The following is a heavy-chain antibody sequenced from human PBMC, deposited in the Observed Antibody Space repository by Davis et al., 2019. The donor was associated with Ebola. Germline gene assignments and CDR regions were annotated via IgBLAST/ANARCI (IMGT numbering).Heavy chain of an antibody. D-gene: IGHD6-13*01. CDR3: ARDEKASSWSYNWFDP. V-gene: IGHV1-18*01. CDR1: GYTFTSYG. Sequence: ASVQVSCKASGYTFTSYGISSVRPAPGQGLDGMGWISAYHGNTNYAQKLQGRVTMTTDTSTSTAYMELRSLRSDDTAVYYGARDEKASSWSYNWFDPWGQGTLVTVSS. J-gene: IGHJ5*02. CDR2: ISAYHGNT.